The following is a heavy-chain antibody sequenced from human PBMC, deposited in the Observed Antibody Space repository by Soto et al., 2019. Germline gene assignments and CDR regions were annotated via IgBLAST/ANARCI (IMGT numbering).Heavy chain of an antibody. CDR3: VTGYQPHLYNWLDP. J-gene: IGHJ5*02. Sequence: GESLKISCAVSGFTFSSHWMHWVRQAPGKGLAWVSNINADGSTTNYADSVEGRFTISRDNTKNTLYLQMNSLRVEDTAIYHCVTGYQPHLYNWLDPWGQGTLVTVSS. CDR2: INADGSTT. CDR1: GFTFSSHW. V-gene: IGHV3-74*01. D-gene: IGHD2-2*01.